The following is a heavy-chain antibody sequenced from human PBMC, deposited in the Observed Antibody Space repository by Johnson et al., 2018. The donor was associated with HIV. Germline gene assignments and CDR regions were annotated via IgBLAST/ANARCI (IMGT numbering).Heavy chain of an antibody. CDR3: ARDQWLAPSGAFDI. Sequence: QVQLVESGGGVVQHGRSLRLSCAASGFTFSSYAMHWVRQAPGKGLEWVAVISYDGSNKYYADSVKGRFTISRDNSKNTLYLQMNSLRAEDTAVYYCARDQWLAPSGAFDIWGQGTMVTVSS. D-gene: IGHD6-19*01. CDR2: ISYDGSNK. CDR1: GFTFSSYA. V-gene: IGHV3-30*04. J-gene: IGHJ3*02.